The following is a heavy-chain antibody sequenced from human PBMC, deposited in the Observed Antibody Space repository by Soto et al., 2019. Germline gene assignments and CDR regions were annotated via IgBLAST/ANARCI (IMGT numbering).Heavy chain of an antibody. CDR1: NGSIDNTVFF. D-gene: IGHD4-17*01. CDR2: ISYSGKT. J-gene: IGHJ5*02. V-gene: IGHV4-31*03. CDR3: ARHLSGDYPNANWFDP. Sequence: QVQLQESGPGLVRPSQTLSLTCTVSNGSIDNTVFFWNWIRQHPGRGLEWIGYISYSGKTFYNPSLQSRVSMSLDTSTNQISLKLSSVTAADTAVYFCARHLSGDYPNANWFDPWGQGTLVTVSS.